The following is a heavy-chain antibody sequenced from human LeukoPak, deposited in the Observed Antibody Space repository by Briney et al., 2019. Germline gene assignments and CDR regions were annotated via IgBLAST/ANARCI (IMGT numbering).Heavy chain of an antibody. J-gene: IGHJ5*02. CDR3: AGSLTGPYNWFDP. D-gene: IGHD3-9*01. CDR2: IYYSGST. V-gene: IGHV4-59*01. CDR1: GVSISSYY. Sequence: PSETLSLTCTVSGVSISSYYWSWIRQPPGKGLEWIGFIYYSGSTNYNPSLKSRVTISLDTSKNQFSLKLSSVTAADTAVYYCAGSLTGPYNWFDPWGQGTLVTVSS.